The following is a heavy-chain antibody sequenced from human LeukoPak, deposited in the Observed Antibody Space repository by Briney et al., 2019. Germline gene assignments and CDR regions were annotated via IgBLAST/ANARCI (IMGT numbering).Heavy chain of an antibody. D-gene: IGHD6-13*01. Sequence: GSLRPSCAASGFTFSSYGMHWVRQAPGKGLEWVAVISYDGSNKYYADSVKGRFTISRDNSKNTLYLQMNSLRVEDTAVYYCARGAAGSLNTDYWGQGTLVTVSS. V-gene: IGHV3-30*03. CDR3: ARGAAGSLNTDY. J-gene: IGHJ4*02. CDR1: GFTFSSYG. CDR2: ISYDGSNK.